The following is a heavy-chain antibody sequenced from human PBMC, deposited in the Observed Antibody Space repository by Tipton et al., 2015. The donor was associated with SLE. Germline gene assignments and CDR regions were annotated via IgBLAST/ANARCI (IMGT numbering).Heavy chain of an antibody. CDR3: ARGGHYAWFGP. V-gene: IGHV4-59*13. CDR2: LYSGGSP. Sequence: TLSLTCSVSGGSLNNYYWSWIRQTPRKGLEWIGDLYSGGSPNYNPSLKSRVTMSVDTSKNHFSLKVNSVTAADTAVYYCARGGHYAWFGPWGQGFLVTVSS. D-gene: IGHD3-3*01. J-gene: IGHJ5*02. CDR1: GGSLNNYY.